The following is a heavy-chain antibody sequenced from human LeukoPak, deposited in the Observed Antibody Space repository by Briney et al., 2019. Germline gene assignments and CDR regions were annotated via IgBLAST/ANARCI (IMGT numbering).Heavy chain of an antibody. Sequence: ASVKVSCKASGYTFTGYYMHWVRQAPGQGLEWMGWINPNSGGTNYAQKFQGRVTMTRDTSISTAYMELSRLRSDDTAVYCCARDDGIAVAGFMDDYWGQGTLVTVSS. J-gene: IGHJ4*02. D-gene: IGHD6-19*01. V-gene: IGHV1-2*02. CDR3: ARDDGIAVAGFMDDY. CDR1: GYTFTGYY. CDR2: INPNSGGT.